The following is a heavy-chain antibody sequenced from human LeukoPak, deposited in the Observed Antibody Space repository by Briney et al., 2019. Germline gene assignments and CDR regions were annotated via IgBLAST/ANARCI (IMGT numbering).Heavy chain of an antibody. J-gene: IGHJ4*02. D-gene: IGHD1-26*01. CDR3: AKGGSYSDYFDY. CDR1: GFTFDDYA. V-gene: IGHV3-9*01. CDR2: ISWNSGSI. Sequence: GGSLRLSCAASGFTFDDYAMHWVRQAPGKGLEWVSGISWNSGSIGYADSVKGRFTISRDNAKNSLYLQMNSLRAEDTALYYCAKGGSYSDYFDYWGQGTLVTVSS.